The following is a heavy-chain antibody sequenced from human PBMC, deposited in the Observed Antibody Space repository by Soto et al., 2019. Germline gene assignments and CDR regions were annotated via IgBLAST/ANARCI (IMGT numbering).Heavy chain of an antibody. Sequence: PGGSLRLSCAASGFSIDDFAMHWVRQAPGKGLEWVSSISWDSGKIGYADSVTGRFSVSRDNAKNSLFLQMSSLKPEDTAFYFCAKDNPGRYGDSESTWFELWGQGTLVTVSS. V-gene: IGHV3-9*01. D-gene: IGHD4-17*01. CDR3: AKDNPGRYGDSESTWFEL. CDR2: ISWDSGKI. J-gene: IGHJ5*02. CDR1: GFSIDDFA.